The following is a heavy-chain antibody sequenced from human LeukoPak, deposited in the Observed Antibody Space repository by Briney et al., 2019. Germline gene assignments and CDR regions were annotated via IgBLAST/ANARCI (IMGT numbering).Heavy chain of an antibody. CDR2: ISSSSSYI. J-gene: IGHJ4*02. CDR3: ARAFGVVAADFDY. D-gene: IGHD2-15*01. V-gene: IGHV3-21*01. Sequence: PGGSLRPSCAASGFTFSSYSMNWVRQAPGKGLEWVSSISSSSSYIYYADSVKGRFTISRDNAKNSLYLQMNSLRAEDTAVYYCARAFGVVAADFDYWGQGTLVTVSS. CDR1: GFTFSSYS.